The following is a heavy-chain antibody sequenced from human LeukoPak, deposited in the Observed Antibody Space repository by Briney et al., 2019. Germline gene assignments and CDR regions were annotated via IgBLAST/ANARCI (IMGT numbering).Heavy chain of an antibody. J-gene: IGHJ6*03. CDR2: IYTGGST. D-gene: IGHD2-2*01. V-gene: IGHV4-61*02. CDR1: GGSISSGSYY. Sequence: SETLSLTCTVSGGSISSGSYYWSWIRQPAGKGLEWIGRIYTGGSTNYNPSLKSRVTISVDTSKNQFSLKLSSVTAADTAVYYCARDRVPAAIYMDVWGKGTTVTISS. CDR3: ARDRVPAAIYMDV.